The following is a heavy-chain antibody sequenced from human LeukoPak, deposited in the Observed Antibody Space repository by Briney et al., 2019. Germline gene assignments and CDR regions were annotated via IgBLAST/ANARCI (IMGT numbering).Heavy chain of an antibody. V-gene: IGHV3-30*04. D-gene: IGHD4-17*01. J-gene: IGHJ4*02. CDR2: ISYVGSNK. CDR3: ARNPSTVTTGGSGY. Sequence: GGSLRLSCAASGFTFSSYAMHWVRQAPGKGLEWVAVISYVGSNKYYADSVKGRFTISRDNSKNTLYLQMNSLRAEDTAVNYCARNPSTVTTGGSGYWGQGTLVTVSS. CDR1: GFTFSSYA.